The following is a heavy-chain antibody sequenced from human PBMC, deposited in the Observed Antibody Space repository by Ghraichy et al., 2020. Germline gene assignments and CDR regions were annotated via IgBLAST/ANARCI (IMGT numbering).Heavy chain of an antibody. V-gene: IGHV3-23*01. Sequence: GGSLRLSCAASGFTFSSYAMSWVRKAQGKGLEWVSAISGSGGRTYYADSVKGRFTISRDNSKNTLYLQMNSLRAEDTAVYYCAKNHREGYYGSGSYSWGQGTLFTVSS. J-gene: IGHJ5*02. D-gene: IGHD3-10*01. CDR3: AKNHREGYYGSGSYS. CDR1: GFTFSSYA. CDR2: ISGSGGRT.